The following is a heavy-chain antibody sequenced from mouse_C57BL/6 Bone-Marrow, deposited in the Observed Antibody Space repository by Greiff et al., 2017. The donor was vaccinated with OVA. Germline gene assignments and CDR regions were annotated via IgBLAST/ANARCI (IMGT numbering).Heavy chain of an antibody. CDR2: IRSKSNNYAT. Sequence: EVQGVESGGGLVQPKGSLKLSCAASGFSFNTYAMNWVRQAPGTGLEWVARIRSKSNNYATYYADSVKDRFTISRDDSESMIYLQMNNLKTEDTAMYYCVRHPYYSNLNWYFDVWGTGTTVTVSS. CDR1: GFSFNTYA. V-gene: IGHV10-1*01. CDR3: VRHPYYSNLNWYFDV. D-gene: IGHD2-5*01. J-gene: IGHJ1*03.